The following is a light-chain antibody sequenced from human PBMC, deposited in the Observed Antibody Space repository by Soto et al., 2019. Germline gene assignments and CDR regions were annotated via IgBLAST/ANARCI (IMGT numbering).Light chain of an antibody. CDR3: QKYNSAPFI. J-gene: IGKJ3*01. CDR1: QAISNY. Sequence: DVQMTQSPTSLSASVGDRVTITCRTSQAISNYVAWYRQKPGHFPDLLIYAASTLHSGVPSRFSGSGSWTDFNLTISSLQPEDVATYFCQKYNSAPFIFGPGTKVHIK. CDR2: AAS. V-gene: IGKV1-27*01.